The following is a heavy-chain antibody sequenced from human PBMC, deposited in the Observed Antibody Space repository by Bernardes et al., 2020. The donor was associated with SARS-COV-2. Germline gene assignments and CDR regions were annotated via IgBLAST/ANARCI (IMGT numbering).Heavy chain of an antibody. CDR3: ARGPTGHTAIFYYGMDV. CDR1: QFTFSAYG. CDR2: IWYDGSHD. V-gene: IGHV3-33*01. J-gene: IGHJ6*02. Sequence: GGSLRLSCAPSQFTFSAYGMHWVRQAPGKGLEWVAGIWYDGSHDYYAESVKGRFTVSRDNYKKMLYLQMDSLTGEDTAVYYCARGPTGHTAIFYYGMDVWGQGTTVTVSS.